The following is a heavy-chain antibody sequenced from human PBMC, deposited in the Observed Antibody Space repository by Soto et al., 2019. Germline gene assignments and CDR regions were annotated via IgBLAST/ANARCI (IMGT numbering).Heavy chain of an antibody. CDR1: GGSISSYY. J-gene: IGHJ5*02. CDR3: ARDIVVVVAATRWVWFDP. Sequence: SEILSLTCTVSGGSISSYYWSWIRQPAGKGLEWIGRIYTSGSTNYNPSLKSRVTMSVDTSKNQFSLKLSSVTAADTAVYYCARDIVVVVAATRWVWFDPWGQGTLV. CDR2: IYTSGST. V-gene: IGHV4-4*07. D-gene: IGHD2-15*01.